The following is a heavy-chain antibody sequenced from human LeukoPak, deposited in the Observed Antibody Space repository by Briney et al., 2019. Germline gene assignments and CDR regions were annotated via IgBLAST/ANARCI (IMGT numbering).Heavy chain of an antibody. CDR3: AKDPAGRYYDSSGYSYYFDY. D-gene: IGHD3-22*01. CDR1: GFTFSSYG. Sequence: GGSLRLSCAASGFTFSSYGMSWVRQAPGKGLEWVSAISGSGGSTYYADSVKGRFTISRDNSKNTLYLQMNSLRAEDTAVYYCAKDPAGRYYDSSGYSYYFDYWGQGTLVTVSS. V-gene: IGHV3-23*01. CDR2: ISGSGGST. J-gene: IGHJ4*02.